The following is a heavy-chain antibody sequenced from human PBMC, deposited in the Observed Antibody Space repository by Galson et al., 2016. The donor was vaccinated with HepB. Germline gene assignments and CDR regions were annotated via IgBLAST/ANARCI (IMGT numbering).Heavy chain of an antibody. Sequence: ETLSLTCIVSGGSVTNHQYCWGWVRQAPGKGLEWIASFCYTGITYHNPSLRSRLTMDVDTSKFQLSLHLRSVAAADTAVYYCVDYCGGGACPDYWGQGTLVTVSS. CDR2: FCYTGIT. J-gene: IGHJ4*02. CDR1: GGSVTNHQYC. D-gene: IGHD2-21*01. CDR3: VDYCGGGACPDY. V-gene: IGHV4-39*01.